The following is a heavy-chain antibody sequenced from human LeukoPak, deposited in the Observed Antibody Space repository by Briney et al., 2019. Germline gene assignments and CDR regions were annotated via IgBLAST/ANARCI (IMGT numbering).Heavy chain of an antibody. CDR3: ARGRNYYGSGSYHFDY. CDR1: GYTFTSYD. Sequence: ASVKVSCKASGYTFTSYDINWVRQATGQGLEWMGWMNPNSGNTGYAQKFQGRVTMTRNTSISTAYMELSSLRSEDTAVDYCARGRNYYGSGSYHFDYWGQGTLVTVSS. CDR2: MNPNSGNT. J-gene: IGHJ4*02. V-gene: IGHV1-8*01. D-gene: IGHD3-10*01.